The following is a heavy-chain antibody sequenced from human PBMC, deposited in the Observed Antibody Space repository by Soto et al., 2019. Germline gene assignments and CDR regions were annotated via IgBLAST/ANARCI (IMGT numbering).Heavy chain of an antibody. CDR3: ASLHSRNGTNCQLDY. CDR1: GYSFTSYW. CDR2: IDPTYSYS. Sequence: PGESLKISCSVSGYSFTSYWISLGRQMPGKCLEGMGRIDPTYSYSNYRPSFQGHVTFSVDRSINTAYLQWSSLKDPDTAVYYSASLHSRNGTNCQLDYWGQGTLVTVSS. V-gene: IGHV5-10-1*01. D-gene: IGHD3-22*01. J-gene: IGHJ4*02.